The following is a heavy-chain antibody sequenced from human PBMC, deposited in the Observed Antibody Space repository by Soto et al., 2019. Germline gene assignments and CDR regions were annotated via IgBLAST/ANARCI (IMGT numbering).Heavy chain of an antibody. Sequence: QVQLVQSGAEVKKPGSSVKVSCKASGGTFSSYAISWVRQAPGQGLEWMGGIIPIFGTANYAQKFQGRVTITADKSTSTAYMELSSLRSEDTAVYDCARGEERYSGSYYGDFAYWGQGTLVTVSS. CDR2: IIPIFGTA. J-gene: IGHJ4*02. CDR1: GGTFSSYA. D-gene: IGHD1-26*01. V-gene: IGHV1-69*06. CDR3: ARGEERYSGSYYGDFAY.